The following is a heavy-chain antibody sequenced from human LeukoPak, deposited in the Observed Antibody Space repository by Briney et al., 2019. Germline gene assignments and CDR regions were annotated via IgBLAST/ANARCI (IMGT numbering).Heavy chain of an antibody. Sequence: WGSLRLSCAASGCTFSNYAMNWVRQAPGKGLEWVALISGSTGSTYFADSVKGRFSISRDNSNNTVYLQMNRLGVDDTVVYYCAKGPVSAIVGATTLDYWGQGTLVTVSS. D-gene: IGHD1-26*01. CDR2: ISGSTGST. J-gene: IGHJ4*02. CDR3: AKGPVSAIVGATTLDY. V-gene: IGHV3-23*01. CDR1: GCTFSNYA.